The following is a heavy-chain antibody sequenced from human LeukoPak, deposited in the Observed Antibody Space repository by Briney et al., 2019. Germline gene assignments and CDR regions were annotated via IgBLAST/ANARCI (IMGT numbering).Heavy chain of an antibody. CDR3: ASAYYDILGGHFDY. J-gene: IGHJ4*02. CDR2: IYYSGRT. D-gene: IGHD3-9*01. V-gene: IGHV4-39*07. Sequence: SETLSLTCKVSGGSISSSSYYWGWIRQPPGKGLEWIGSIYYSGRTYYNSSLKSRVTISVDTSKNQFSLKVTSVTAADTAVYYRASAYYDILGGHFDYWGQGTLVTVSS. CDR1: GGSISSSSYY.